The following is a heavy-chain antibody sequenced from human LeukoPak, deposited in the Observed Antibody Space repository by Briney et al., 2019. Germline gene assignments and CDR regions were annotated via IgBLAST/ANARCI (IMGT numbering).Heavy chain of an antibody. CDR3: ARGNFGGSYYRAFDY. J-gene: IGHJ4*02. Sequence: SETLSLTCTVSGGSISSSSYYWGWIRQPPGKGLEWIGSIYYSGSTYYNPSLKSRVTISVDTSKNQFSLKLSSVTAADTAVYYCARGNFGGSYYRAFDYWGQGTLVTVSS. CDR1: GGSISSSSYY. CDR2: IYYSGST. V-gene: IGHV4-39*07. D-gene: IGHD3-10*01.